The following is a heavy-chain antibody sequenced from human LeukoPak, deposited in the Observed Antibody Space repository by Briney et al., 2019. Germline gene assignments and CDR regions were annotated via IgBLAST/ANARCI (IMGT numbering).Heavy chain of an antibody. D-gene: IGHD2-15*01. CDR3: ARDRCSGGSCHSDH. V-gene: IGHV4-59*01. CDR2: IYYSGST. CDR1: GGSMSSYY. Sequence: SETLSLTYTVSGGSMSSYYWSWIRQPPGKGLEWIGYIYYSGSTNYNPSLKSRVTISVDTSKNQFSLKLSSVTAADTAVYYCARDRCSGGSCHSDHWGQGTLVTVFS. J-gene: IGHJ4*02.